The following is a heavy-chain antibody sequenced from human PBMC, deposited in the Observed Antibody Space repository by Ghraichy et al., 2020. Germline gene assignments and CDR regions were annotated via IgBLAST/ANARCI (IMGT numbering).Heavy chain of an antibody. Sequence: ASVKVSCKASGYTFTSYYMHWVRQTPGQRLEWMGIINPSGGSTSYAQKFQGRVTMTRDTSTSTVYMELSSLRSEDTAVYYCARDGWAWQLPSFVVGYYYYMDVWGKGTTVTVSS. CDR1: GYTFTSYY. CDR3: ARDGWAWQLPSFVVGYYYYMDV. V-gene: IGHV1-46*03. J-gene: IGHJ6*03. CDR2: INPSGGST. D-gene: IGHD2-21*01.